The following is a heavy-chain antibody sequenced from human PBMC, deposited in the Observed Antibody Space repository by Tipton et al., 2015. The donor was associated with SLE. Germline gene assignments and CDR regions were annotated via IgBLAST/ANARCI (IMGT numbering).Heavy chain of an antibody. CDR3: ARRRGGSSSESVDY. CDR1: GYSISSGNH. V-gene: IGHV4-38-2*01. Sequence: GLVKPSETLSLICAVSGYSISSGNHWGWLRQSPGKGLEWIGSMHQSGNAYYNPSLKSRVTLSVDTSENHFSLRLSSVTAADTAMYYCARRRGGSSSESVDYWGQGTLVTVSS. CDR2: MHQSGNA. J-gene: IGHJ4*02. D-gene: IGHD6-6*01.